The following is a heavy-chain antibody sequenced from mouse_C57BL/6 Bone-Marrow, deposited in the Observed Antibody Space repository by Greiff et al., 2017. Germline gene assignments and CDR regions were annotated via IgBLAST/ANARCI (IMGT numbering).Heavy chain of an antibody. CDR1: GYTFTSYW. CDR2: IDPSDSYT. D-gene: IGHD2-4*01. J-gene: IGHJ3*01. CDR3: ARRGYDSY. V-gene: IGHV1-50*01. Sequence: QVQLQQPGAELVKPGASVKLSCKASGYTFTSYWMQWVKQRPGQGLEWIGEIDPSDSYTNYNQKFKGKATLTVDTSSSTAYMQLSSLTSEYSAVYYCARRGYDSYWGQGTLVTVSA.